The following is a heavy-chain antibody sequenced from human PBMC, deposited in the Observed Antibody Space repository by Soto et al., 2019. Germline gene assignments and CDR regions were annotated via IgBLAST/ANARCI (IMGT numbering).Heavy chain of an antibody. CDR1: GGSISSGDYY. V-gene: IGHV4-30-4*01. J-gene: IGHJ4*02. D-gene: IGHD5-18*01. CDR3: ARVRIQRLYYFDY. Sequence: PSETLSLTCTVSGGSISSGDYYWSWIRQPPGKGLEWIGYIYYSGSTYYNPSLKSRVTISVDTSKNQFSLKLSSVTAADTAVYYCARVRIQRLYYFDYWGQGTLVTVSS. CDR2: IYYSGST.